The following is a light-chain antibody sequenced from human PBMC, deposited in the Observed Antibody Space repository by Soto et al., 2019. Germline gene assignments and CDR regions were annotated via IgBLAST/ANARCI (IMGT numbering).Light chain of an antibody. Sequence: QPVLTQSPSASASLGASVKLTCTLNSGHSSDAIAWHQQQPEKGPRYLMKLNSDGSHNKADGIPDRFSGSSSGAERYLTISSLQSEDEADYYCQTWGAGIQVFGGGTQLTVL. J-gene: IGLJ3*02. CDR3: QTWGAGIQV. CDR2: LNSDGSH. V-gene: IGLV4-69*01. CDR1: SGHSSDA.